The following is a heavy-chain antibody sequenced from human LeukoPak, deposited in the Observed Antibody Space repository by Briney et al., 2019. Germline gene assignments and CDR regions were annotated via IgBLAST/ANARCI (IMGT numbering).Heavy chain of an antibody. J-gene: IGHJ1*01. V-gene: IGHV3-21*01. CDR2: ISSSSSYI. CDR1: GFTFSSYW. D-gene: IGHD2-15*01. CDR3: AREYCSGGSCYPEYFQH. Sequence: GGSLRLSCAASGFTFSSYWMSWVRQAPGKGLEWVSSISSSSSYIYYADSVKGRFTISRDNAKNSLYLQMNSLRAEDTAVYYCAREYCSGGSCYPEYFQHWGQGTLVTVSS.